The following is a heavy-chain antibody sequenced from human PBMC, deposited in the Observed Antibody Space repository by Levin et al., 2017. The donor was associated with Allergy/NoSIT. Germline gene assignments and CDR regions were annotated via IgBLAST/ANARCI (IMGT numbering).Heavy chain of an antibody. V-gene: IGHV3-21*01. CDR3: ARVEGGAAAGNY. D-gene: IGHD6-13*01. Sequence: GGSLRLSCAASGFTFSSYSMNWVRQAPGKGLEWVSSISSSSSYIYYADSVKGRFTISRDNAKNSLYLQMNSLRAEDTAVYYCARVEGGAAAGNYWGQGTLVTVSS. CDR1: GFTFSSYS. J-gene: IGHJ4*02. CDR2: ISSSSSYI.